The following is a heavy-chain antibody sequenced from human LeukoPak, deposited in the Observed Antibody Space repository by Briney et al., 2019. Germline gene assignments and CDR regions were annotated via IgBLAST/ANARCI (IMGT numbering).Heavy chain of an antibody. CDR2: INHSGGT. Sequence: SETLSLTCAVYGGSFSGYYWSWIRQPPGKGLEWIGEINHSGGTKYNPSLKSRVTISVDTSKNQFSLKLSSVTAADTAMYYCARAGIAAAGNRWFDPWGQGTLVTVSS. D-gene: IGHD6-13*01. J-gene: IGHJ5*02. CDR1: GGSFSGYY. V-gene: IGHV4-34*01. CDR3: ARAGIAAAGNRWFDP.